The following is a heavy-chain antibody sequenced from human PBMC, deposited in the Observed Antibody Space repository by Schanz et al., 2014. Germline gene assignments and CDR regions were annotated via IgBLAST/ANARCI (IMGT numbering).Heavy chain of an antibody. CDR1: GFAFSVYG. CDR3: AKARRKSKCSGGRGFHCSYYGMDV. J-gene: IGHJ6*02. V-gene: IGHV3-33*03. CDR2: IWSDGSTK. Sequence: QVQMVESGGGVVQPGRSLRLSCAASGFAFSVYGMHWVRQAPGKGPEWVAVIWSDGSTKYYADSVKGRFTISRDNSKNPLYLHMNNLKAEDTAVYYCAKARRKSKCSGGRGFHCSYYGMDVWGQGTTVAVSS. D-gene: IGHD2-15*01.